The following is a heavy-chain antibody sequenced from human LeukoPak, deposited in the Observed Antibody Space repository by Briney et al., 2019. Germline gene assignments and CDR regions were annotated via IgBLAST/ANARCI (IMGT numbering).Heavy chain of an antibody. CDR3: ARSAAGHDY. V-gene: IGHV1-69*05. Sequence: ASVKVSCKASGGTFSSYAISWVRQAPGQGLEWMGGIIPIFGTANYAQKFQGRVTITRNTSISTAYMELSSLRSEDTAVYYCARSAAGHDYWGQGTLVTVSS. J-gene: IGHJ4*02. CDR2: IIPIFGTA. CDR1: GGTFSSYA. D-gene: IGHD6-13*01.